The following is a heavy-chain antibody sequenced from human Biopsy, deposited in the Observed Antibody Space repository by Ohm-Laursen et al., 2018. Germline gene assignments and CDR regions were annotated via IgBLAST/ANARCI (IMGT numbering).Heavy chain of an antibody. Sequence: SDTLSLTCSVSGGSINSGGHFWGWVRQSPGKGLEWIGYIYDNGDTYYNPSLMSLVSISADTSKNQVSLRLKSVTAADTAVYYCTRVRTFGGVIGGYYFDSWGQGILVTVSS. D-gene: IGHD3-16*02. CDR1: GGSINSGGHF. V-gene: IGHV4-31*01. CDR2: IYDNGDT. CDR3: TRVRTFGGVIGGYYFDS. J-gene: IGHJ4*02.